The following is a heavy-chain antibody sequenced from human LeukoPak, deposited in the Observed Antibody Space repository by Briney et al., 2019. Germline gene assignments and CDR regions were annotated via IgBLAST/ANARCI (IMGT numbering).Heavy chain of an antibody. CDR1: GFTFSSYA. V-gene: IGHV3-23*01. CDR3: AKHGYSSGSYSHTSNWFDP. CDR2: ISGSGGST. D-gene: IGHD3-10*01. J-gene: IGHJ5*02. Sequence: GGSLRLSCAASGFTFSSYAMSWVRQAPGKGLEWVSAISGSGGSTYYADSVKGRFTISRDNSKNTLYLQMNSLRAEDTAVYYCAKHGYSSGSYSHTSNWFDPWGQGTLVTVSS.